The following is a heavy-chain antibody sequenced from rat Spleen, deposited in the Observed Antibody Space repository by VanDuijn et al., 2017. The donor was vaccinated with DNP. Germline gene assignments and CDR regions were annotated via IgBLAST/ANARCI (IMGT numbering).Heavy chain of an antibody. CDR2: IDYSGNT. CDR1: GFSITSTY. D-gene: IGHD1-12*03. V-gene: IGHV3-1*01. CDR3: ARGNDDYYPNWYFDF. J-gene: IGHJ1*01. Sequence: EVQLRESGPGLVKPSQSLSLTCSVTGFSITSTYWAWIRKLPGDKMEWTGYIDYSGNTGYNPSLKRRISITRDTSNNQFFLQLKSVTTEDTATYYCARGNDDYYPNWYFDFWGPGTMVTVSS.